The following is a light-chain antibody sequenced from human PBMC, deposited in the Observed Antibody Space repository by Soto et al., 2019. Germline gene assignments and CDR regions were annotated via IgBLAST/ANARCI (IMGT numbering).Light chain of an antibody. CDR2: DAS. CDR1: QSVRSY. Sequence: EIVLTQSPATLSLSPGERATLSCRASQSVRSYLAWYQQKPGQAPRLLIFDASNRATGIPVRFRGSGSGTDFTLTISSLEPEDFAVYYCQQRSTWPQCTFGGGTKVEIK. V-gene: IGKV3-11*01. CDR3: QQRSTWPQCT. J-gene: IGKJ4*01.